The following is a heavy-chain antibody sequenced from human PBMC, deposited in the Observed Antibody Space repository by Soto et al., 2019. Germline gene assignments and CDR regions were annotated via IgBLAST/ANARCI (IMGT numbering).Heavy chain of an antibody. CDR3: ARVGVMATISCHYFDH. V-gene: IGHV1-69*13. D-gene: IGHD2-21*01. CDR2: IIPIFGTA. CDR1: GGTFSSYA. Sequence: SVKVSCKASGGTFSSYAISWVRQAPGQGLEWMGGIIPIFGTANYAQKFQGRVTITADESTSTAYMELSSLRSEDTGVYYCARVGVMATISCHYFDHWGQRPLVTVSS. J-gene: IGHJ4*02.